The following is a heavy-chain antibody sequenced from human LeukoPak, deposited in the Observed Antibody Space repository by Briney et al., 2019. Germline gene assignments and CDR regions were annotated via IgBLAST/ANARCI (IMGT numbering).Heavy chain of an antibody. CDR2: ISGSSGGT. D-gene: IGHD4-17*01. CDR1: AFTIRIYA. J-gene: IGHJ3*02. Sequence: GSLRLSCAAPAFTIRIYAMSWDRQAPWKGVGWVSAISGSSGGTYYADSVKRRFTISRDNSKNTLYLQMNSLRAEDTGVFYCAKAIYGDHSRAAFDIWGQGTMVTVSS. CDR3: AKAIYGDHSRAAFDI. V-gene: IGHV3-23*01.